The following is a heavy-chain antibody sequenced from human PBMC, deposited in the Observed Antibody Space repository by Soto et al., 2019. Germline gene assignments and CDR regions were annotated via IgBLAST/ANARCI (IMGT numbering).Heavy chain of an antibody. CDR1: GFTVSSNY. CDR3: ARGFPSMAYYGEYYFDK. J-gene: IGHJ4*02. D-gene: IGHD3-10*01. V-gene: IGHV3-53*01. Sequence: EVQMVESGGGLIQPGGSLRLSCAAFGFTVSSNYMTWVRQAPGKGLEWVSVIYSGGSTYYAHSVKGRFTISRDNSRNTLYLQMNSLRAEDTDVYYCARGFPSMAYYGEYYFDKWGQGTLVTVSS. CDR2: IYSGGST.